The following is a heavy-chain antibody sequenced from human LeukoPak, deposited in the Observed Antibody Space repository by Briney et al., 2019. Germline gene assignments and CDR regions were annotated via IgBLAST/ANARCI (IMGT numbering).Heavy chain of an antibody. CDR2: IDPSDSYT. V-gene: IGHV5-10-1*01. J-gene: IGHJ4*02. CDR3: ARHSHYDFWSGYLDY. CDR1: GYTFTSYW. D-gene: IGHD3-3*01. Sequence: GESLGISCKGSGYTFTSYWISWVRQMPGKGLEWMEKIDPSDSYTSYSPSFQGHVTISADKSISAAFLQWSSLKASDTAMYYCARHSHYDFWSGYLDYWGQGTLVTVSS.